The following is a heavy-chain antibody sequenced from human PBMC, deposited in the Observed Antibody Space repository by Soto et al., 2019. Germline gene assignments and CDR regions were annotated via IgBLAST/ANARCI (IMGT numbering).Heavy chain of an antibody. J-gene: IGHJ4*02. CDR1: GGSISSYY. CDR3: LTMVRGVIFDY. D-gene: IGHD3-10*01. CDR2: IYYSGST. V-gene: IGHV4-59*01. Sequence: QVQLQESGPGLVKPSETLSLTCTVSGGSISSYYWSWIRQPPGKGLEWIGYIYYSGSTNYNPSLRSRVTISADTSKIQFSLKLRSVTAADTAVHYCLTMVRGVIFDYWGQGTLVTVSS.